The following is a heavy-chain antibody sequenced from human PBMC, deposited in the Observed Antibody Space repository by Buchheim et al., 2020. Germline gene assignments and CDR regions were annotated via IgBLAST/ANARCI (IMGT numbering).Heavy chain of an antibody. CDR1: GFIVSSNY. V-gene: IGHV3-66*01. Sequence: EVQLAESGGGLVQPGGSLRLSCAASGFIVSSNYMNWVRQAPGKGLEWVSVIYSGGSTDYADSVKGRFTISRDNSKNTVYLQMNSLRAEDTAVYYCATRGAVVWIDYWGQGTL. CDR3: ATRGAVVWIDY. CDR2: IYSGGST. J-gene: IGHJ4*02. D-gene: IGHD6-19*01.